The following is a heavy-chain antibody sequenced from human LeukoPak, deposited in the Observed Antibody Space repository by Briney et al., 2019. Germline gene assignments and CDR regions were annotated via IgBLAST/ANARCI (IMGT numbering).Heavy chain of an antibody. CDR3: ARERIPGYFDY. J-gene: IGHJ4*02. Sequence: GGSLRLSCAASGFTFSNHSMDWVRQAPGKGLEWVSYISRSSRTIYYTDSVKGRFTISRDNGTTSLYLQIKSLRAEDTAVYYCARERIPGYFDYWGQGSLVTVSS. CDR1: GFTFSNHS. V-gene: IGHV3-48*01. CDR2: ISRSSRTI.